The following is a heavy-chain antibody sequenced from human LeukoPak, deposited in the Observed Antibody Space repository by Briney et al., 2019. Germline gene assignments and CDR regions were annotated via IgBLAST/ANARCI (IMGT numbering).Heavy chain of an antibody. CDR2: ISSSTTYI. CDR3: ARLLTYFDY. J-gene: IGHJ4*02. Sequence: GGSLRLSCAASGFTFSSYTMNWVRQAPGKGLEWVSSISSSTTYIYYADSVKGRFTISRDNAKNSLYLQMNSLRAEDTAVYYCARLLTYFDYWGQGTLVTVSS. V-gene: IGHV3-21*01. CDR1: GFTFSSYT. D-gene: IGHD1-26*01.